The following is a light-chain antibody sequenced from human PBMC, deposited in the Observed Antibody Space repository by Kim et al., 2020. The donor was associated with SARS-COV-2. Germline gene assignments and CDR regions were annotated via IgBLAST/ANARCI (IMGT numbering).Light chain of an antibody. CDR2: GAS. V-gene: IGKV3-20*01. CDR3: PQYGYSHVLFS. J-gene: IGKJ2*03. CDR1: HSVTNNF. Sequence: GERAPLSSMSAHSVTNNFLALYQHKPGPAPRLLIYGASTRATGIPDRFSGSGSGTDFTLTISRLETEDFAVYYCPQYGYSHVLFSFGQGTKLDIK.